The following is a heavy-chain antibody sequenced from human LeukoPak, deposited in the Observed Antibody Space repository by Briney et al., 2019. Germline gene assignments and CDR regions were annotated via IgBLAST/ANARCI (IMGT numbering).Heavy chain of an antibody. Sequence: ASVKVSCKASGYTFTSYGISWVRQAPGQGLECMGWINPYNGNTNYALKVQGRVTMTTVTSTSTAYLELRSLRSDDTAIYYCAREIYGRFDYWGQGTLVTVSS. CDR2: INPYNGNT. CDR1: GYTFTSYG. J-gene: IGHJ4*02. D-gene: IGHD4-17*01. CDR3: AREIYGRFDY. V-gene: IGHV1-18*01.